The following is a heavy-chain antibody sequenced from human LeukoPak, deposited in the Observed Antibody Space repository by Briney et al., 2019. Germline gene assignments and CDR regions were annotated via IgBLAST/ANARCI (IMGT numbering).Heavy chain of an antibody. CDR2: IYYSGST. Sequence: SETLSLTCTVSGGSISSNYWSWIRQPPGKGLEWIGYIYYSGSTNYNPSLKSRVTISVDTSKNQFSLKLRSVTAADTAVYYCARDSSLGGFYYMDVWGKGTTVTVSS. CDR3: ARDSSLGGFYYMDV. J-gene: IGHJ6*03. D-gene: IGHD3-16*01. V-gene: IGHV4-59*01. CDR1: GGSISSNY.